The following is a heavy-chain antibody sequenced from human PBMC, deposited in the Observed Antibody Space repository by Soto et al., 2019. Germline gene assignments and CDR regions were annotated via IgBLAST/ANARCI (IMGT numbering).Heavy chain of an antibody. J-gene: IGHJ3*02. Sequence: GASVKVSCKASGYTFTSYGISCVRQAPGQGLEWMGWISAYNGNTNYAQKLQGRVTMTTDTSTSTAYMELRSLRSDDTAVYYCARVGNKSLYYDILTGYPIPQTPDAFDIWGQGTMVTVSS. V-gene: IGHV1-18*01. CDR3: ARVGNKSLYYDILTGYPIPQTPDAFDI. D-gene: IGHD3-9*01. CDR1: GYTFTSYG. CDR2: ISAYNGNT.